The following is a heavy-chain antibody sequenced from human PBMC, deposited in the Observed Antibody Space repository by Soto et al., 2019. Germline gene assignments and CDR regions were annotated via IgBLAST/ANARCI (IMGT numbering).Heavy chain of an antibody. J-gene: IGHJ4*02. Sequence: SETLSLTCTVSGGSISSYYWSWIRQPPGKGLEWIGYIYYSGSTNYNPSLKSRVTISVDTSKNQFSLKLSSVTAADTTVYYCARYTGPVQAVADYYFDYWGQGTLVTVSS. CDR1: GGSISSYY. CDR3: ARYTGPVQAVADYYFDY. V-gene: IGHV4-59*01. CDR2: IYYSGST. D-gene: IGHD6-19*01.